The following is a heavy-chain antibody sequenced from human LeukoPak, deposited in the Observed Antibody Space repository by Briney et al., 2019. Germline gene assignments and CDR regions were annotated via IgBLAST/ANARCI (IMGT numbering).Heavy chain of an antibody. CDR1: GGSISSGDYS. Sequence: SQTLSLTCAVSGGSISSGDYSWSWVRQPPGKGLEWIGYIYHTGGTFYNPSLKSRVTISADRSKNQFSLKLSSVTAADTAVYYCARDHSVTGYWYFDLWGRGTLVTVSS. D-gene: IGHD2-21*02. CDR2: IYHTGGT. CDR3: ARDHSVTGYWYFDL. V-gene: IGHV4-30-2*01. J-gene: IGHJ2*01.